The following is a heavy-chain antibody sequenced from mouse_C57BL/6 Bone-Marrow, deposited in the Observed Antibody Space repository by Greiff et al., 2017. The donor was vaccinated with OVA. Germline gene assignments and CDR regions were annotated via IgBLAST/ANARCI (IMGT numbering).Heavy chain of an antibody. Sequence: EVNVVESGGGLVQPGGSMKLSCVASGFTFSNYWMNWVRQSPEKGLEWVAQIRLKSDNYATHYAESVKGRFTISRDDSKSSVYLQMNNLRAEDTGIYYCTGYAYYYAMDYWGQGTSVTVSS. D-gene: IGHD1-1*01. J-gene: IGHJ4*01. CDR1: GFTFSNYW. CDR3: TGYAYYYAMDY. V-gene: IGHV6-3*01. CDR2: IRLKSDNYAT.